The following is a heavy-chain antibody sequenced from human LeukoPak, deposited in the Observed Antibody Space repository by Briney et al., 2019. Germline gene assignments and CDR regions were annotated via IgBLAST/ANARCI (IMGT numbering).Heavy chain of an antibody. CDR3: ARVGIAVAATGAFDI. D-gene: IGHD6-19*01. Sequence: SETLSLTCTVSGGSISSYYWSWIRQPPGKGLEWIGYICYSGSTNYNPSLKSRVTISVDTSKNQFSLKLSSVTAADTAVYYCARVGIAVAATGAFDIWGQGTMVTVSS. J-gene: IGHJ3*02. CDR1: GGSISSYY. CDR2: ICYSGST. V-gene: IGHV4-59*08.